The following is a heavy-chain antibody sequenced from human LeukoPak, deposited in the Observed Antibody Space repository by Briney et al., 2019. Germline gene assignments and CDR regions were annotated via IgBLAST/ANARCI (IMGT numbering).Heavy chain of an antibody. J-gene: IGHJ3*02. CDR1: GYTFTSYG. CDR2: ISACNGNT. V-gene: IGHV1-18*01. Sequence: ASVKVSCKASGYTFTSYGISWVRQAPGQGLEWMGWISACNGNTNYAQKLQGRVTMITDTSTSTAHMELRSLRSDDTAVYYCSRYDYDFWSGSPNDAFDIWGQRTMVTLSS. D-gene: IGHD3-3*01. CDR3: SRYDYDFWSGSPNDAFDI.